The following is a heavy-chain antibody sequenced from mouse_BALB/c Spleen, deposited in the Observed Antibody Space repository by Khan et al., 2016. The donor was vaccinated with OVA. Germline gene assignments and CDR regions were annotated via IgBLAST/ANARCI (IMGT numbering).Heavy chain of an antibody. V-gene: IGHV3-8*02. Sequence: EVQLQESGPSLVKPSQTLSLTCSVTGDSITSGYWNWIRKFPGNKLEYKGYIIYTGYTYYNPSLQSRISITRHTSKNKYYLQLNSVTDEDTATYYCARSTYRYAFVYWGQGTLVTVSA. J-gene: IGHJ3*01. D-gene: IGHD2-12*01. CDR1: GDSITSGY. CDR3: ARSTYRYAFVY. CDR2: IIYTGYT.